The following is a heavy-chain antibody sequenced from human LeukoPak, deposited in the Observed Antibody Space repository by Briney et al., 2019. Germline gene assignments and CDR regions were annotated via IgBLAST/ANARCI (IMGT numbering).Heavy chain of an antibody. V-gene: IGHV1-69*01. CDR3: ARDEGITKPFVD. CDR1: GGTFSIYA. CDR2: IIPIFGTA. D-gene: IGHD1-14*01. Sequence: ASVTVSCKASGGTFSIYAISWVRQAPGQGLEWMGGIIPIFGTANYAQKFQGRVTITADESTSTAYMELSSLRSEDTAVYYCARDEGITKPFVDWGQGTLVTVSS. J-gene: IGHJ4*02.